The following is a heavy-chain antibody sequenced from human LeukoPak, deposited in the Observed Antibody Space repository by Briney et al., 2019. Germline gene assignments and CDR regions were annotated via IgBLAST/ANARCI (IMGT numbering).Heavy chain of an antibody. CDR3: ARGRDGYNLVDAFDI. Sequence: PGGSLRLSCAASGFTFSSYGMHWVRQAPGKGLEWVAFIRYDGSNKYYADSLKGRFTISRDNAKKSLYLQMNSLRAEDTAVYYCARGRDGYNLVDAFDIWGQGIMVTVSS. CDR1: GFTFSSYG. J-gene: IGHJ3*02. CDR2: IRYDGSNK. D-gene: IGHD5-24*01. V-gene: IGHV3-30*02.